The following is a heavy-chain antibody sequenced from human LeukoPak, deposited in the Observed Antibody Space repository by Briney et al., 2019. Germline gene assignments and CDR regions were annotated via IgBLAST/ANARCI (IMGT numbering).Heavy chain of an antibody. CDR1: GGSISSGSYY. CDR3: ARVKVDYYDSSGYSGAFDI. J-gene: IGHJ3*02. D-gene: IGHD3-22*01. V-gene: IGHV4-61*02. CDR2: IYTSGST. Sequence: PSGTLSLTCTVSGGSISSGSYYWSWIRQPAGKGLEWIGRIYTSGSTNYNPSLKSRVPISVDTSKNQFSLKLSSVTAADTAVYYCARVKVDYYDSSGYSGAFDIWGQGTMVTVSS.